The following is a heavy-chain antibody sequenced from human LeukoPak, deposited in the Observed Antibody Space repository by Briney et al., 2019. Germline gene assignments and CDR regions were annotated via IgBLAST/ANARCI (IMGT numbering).Heavy chain of an antibody. CDR3: ARDFPLMGPGWYFDL. CDR2: INPNSGGT. Sequence: AASVKVSCKASGYTFTGYYMHWVRQAPGQGLEWMGWINPNSGGTNYAQKFQGRVTMTRDTSISTAYMELSRLRSDDTAVYYCARDFPLMGPGWYFDLWGRGTLVTVSS. CDR1: GYTFTGYY. V-gene: IGHV1-2*02. J-gene: IGHJ2*01.